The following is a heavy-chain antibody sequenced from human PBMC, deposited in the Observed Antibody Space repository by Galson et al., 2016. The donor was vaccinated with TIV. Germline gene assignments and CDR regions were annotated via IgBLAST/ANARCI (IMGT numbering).Heavy chain of an antibody. CDR3: AREAKADFWTGYLDY. Sequence: SLRLSCAASGFTFSSYWIHWVRQSPGKGLVWVSRINDGGDSTSYGDSVKGRFTISRDNAKNTVYRQMNSLRAEDTAIYYCAREAKADFWTGYLDYWGQGNMVTVSS. D-gene: IGHD3/OR15-3a*01. CDR1: GFTFSSYW. CDR2: INDGGDST. J-gene: IGHJ4*02. V-gene: IGHV3-74*01.